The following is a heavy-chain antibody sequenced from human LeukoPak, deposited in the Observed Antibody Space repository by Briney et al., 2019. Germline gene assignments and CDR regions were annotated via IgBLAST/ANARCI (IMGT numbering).Heavy chain of an antibody. D-gene: IGHD7-27*01. CDR1: GFTFSSYA. J-gene: IGHJ6*02. V-gene: IGHV3-30-3*01. CDR3: ARDPPGDYYGMDV. CDR2: ISYDGSNK. Sequence: PGRSLRLSCAASGFTFSSYAMHWVRQAPGKGLEWVAVISYDGSNKYYADSVKGRFTISRDNSKNTLYLQMNSLRAEDTAVYYCARDPPGDYYGMDVWGQGTTVTVSS.